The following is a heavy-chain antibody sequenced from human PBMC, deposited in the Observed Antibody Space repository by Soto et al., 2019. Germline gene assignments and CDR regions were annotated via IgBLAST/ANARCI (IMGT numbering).Heavy chain of an antibody. CDR1: GFTFSSYG. D-gene: IGHD3-22*01. J-gene: IGHJ4*02. CDR2: ISYDGSNK. V-gene: IGHV3-30*18. CDR3: AKDLWKYYDRSGFDY. Sequence: QVQLVESGGGVVQPGRSLRLSCAASGFTFSSYGMHWVRQAPGKGLEWVAVISYDGSNKYYADSVKGRFTISRDNSKNTLYLQMNSLRAEDTAVYHCAKDLWKYYDRSGFDYWGQGTLVTVSS.